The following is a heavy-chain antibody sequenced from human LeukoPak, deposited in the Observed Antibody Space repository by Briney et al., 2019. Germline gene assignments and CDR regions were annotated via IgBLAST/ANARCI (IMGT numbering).Heavy chain of an antibody. Sequence: GESLKISCEGLGYSFTSYWIGWVRQMPGKGLEWMGIIYPRDSDTRYSPSSQGQVTISADKSISTAYLQWSSLKASDTAMYYCARQGGRVGDAFDIWGQGTMVTVSS. J-gene: IGHJ3*02. V-gene: IGHV5-51*01. CDR3: ARQGGRVGDAFDI. D-gene: IGHD2-8*02. CDR1: GYSFTSYW. CDR2: IYPRDSDT.